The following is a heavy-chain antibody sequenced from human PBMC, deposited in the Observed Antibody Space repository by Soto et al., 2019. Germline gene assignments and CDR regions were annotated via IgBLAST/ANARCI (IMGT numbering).Heavy chain of an antibody. Sequence: QVQLVQSGAEVKKPGASVKVSCKASGYTFTSYDINWVRQATGQGHEWMGWMNPNSGNTGYAQKFQGRVTMTRNTSISTAYMELSSLRSEDTAVYYCARGINYYDSGDDAFDIWGQGTMVTVSS. D-gene: IGHD3-10*01. CDR3: ARGINYYDSGDDAFDI. CDR1: GYTFTSYD. J-gene: IGHJ3*02. V-gene: IGHV1-8*01. CDR2: MNPNSGNT.